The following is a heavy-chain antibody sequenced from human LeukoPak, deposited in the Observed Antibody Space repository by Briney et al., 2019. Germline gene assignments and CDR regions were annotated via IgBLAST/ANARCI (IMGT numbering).Heavy chain of an antibody. Sequence: SETLSLTCTVSGGSISSSSYYWGWIRQPPGKGLEWIGSIYYSGSTYYNPSLKSRVTIPVDTSKNQFSLKLSSVTAADTAVYYCARQTFGEFDYWGQGTLVTVPS. V-gene: IGHV4-39*01. D-gene: IGHD3-10*01. CDR3: ARQTFGEFDY. CDR2: IYYSGST. CDR1: GGSISSSSYY. J-gene: IGHJ4*02.